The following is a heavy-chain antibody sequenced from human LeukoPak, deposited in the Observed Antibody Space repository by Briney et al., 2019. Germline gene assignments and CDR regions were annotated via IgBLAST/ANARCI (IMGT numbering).Heavy chain of an antibody. CDR2: IYITGST. CDR1: SGSFSSYY. J-gene: IGHJ4*02. Sequence: PSETLSLTCTVSSGSFSSYYWNWIRQPAGKGLEWIGRIYITGSTNYNPSLKSRVTMSVDTSKNQFSLNLSSVTAADTAVYYCARVGGSYFDYWGQGTLVTVSS. V-gene: IGHV4-4*07. CDR3: ARVGGSYFDY. D-gene: IGHD2-15*01.